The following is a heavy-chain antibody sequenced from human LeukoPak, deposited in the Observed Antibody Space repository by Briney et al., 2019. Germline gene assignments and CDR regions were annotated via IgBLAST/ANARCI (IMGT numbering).Heavy chain of an antibody. D-gene: IGHD5-12*01. J-gene: IGHJ4*02. CDR3: VRDGGVSGYDLLDY. CDR1: GFIFSNYW. V-gene: IGHV3-7*01. Sequence: PGGSLRLSCTASGFIFSNYWMTWLRQARGKGLEWVAQINQDGSKEYYIDSVKARFSISRDNARNSLSLQMNSLRAEDTAVYYCVRDGGVSGYDLLDYWGQGTLVTVSS. CDR2: INQDGSKE.